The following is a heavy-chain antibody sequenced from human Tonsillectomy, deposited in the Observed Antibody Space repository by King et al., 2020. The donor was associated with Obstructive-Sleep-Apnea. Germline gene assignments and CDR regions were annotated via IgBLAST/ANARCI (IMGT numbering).Heavy chain of an antibody. CDR3: ARGGLASPGIHYSCLDV. V-gene: IGHV3-72*01. Sequence: QLVQSGGGLVQPGGSLRLSCAASGFIFSDYYIDWVRQAPGKGLEWVVRSRNKAKSYTTDYAASVKGRFTTSRDDSKNSLYLQMNSLKTEDTAVYYCARGGLASPGIHYSCLDVWGQGTTVTVSS. CDR1: GFIFSDYY. D-gene: IGHD6-13*01. CDR2: SRNKAKSYTT. J-gene: IGHJ6*02.